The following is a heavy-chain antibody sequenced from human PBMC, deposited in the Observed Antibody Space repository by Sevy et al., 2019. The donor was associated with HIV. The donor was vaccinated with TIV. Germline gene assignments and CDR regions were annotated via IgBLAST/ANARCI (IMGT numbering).Heavy chain of an antibody. CDR1: GFTFSTYW. CDR2: IKQDGTEK. CDR3: ARSGYDPSGYYYGNWFDP. V-gene: IGHV3-7*01. Sequence: GGSLRLSCAASGFTFSTYWMSWVRQAPGKGLEWLANIKQDGTEKFYVDSVKGRFTISRDNAKNSLYLQMNSLRAEDTAVYYCARSGYDPSGYYYGNWFDPWGQGTLVTVSS. J-gene: IGHJ5*02. D-gene: IGHD3-22*01.